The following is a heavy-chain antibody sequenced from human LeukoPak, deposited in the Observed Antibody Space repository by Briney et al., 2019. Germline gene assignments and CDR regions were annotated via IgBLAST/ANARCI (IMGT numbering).Heavy chain of an antibody. J-gene: IGHJ4*02. V-gene: IGHV5-51*01. D-gene: IGHD1-26*01. CDR3: ARQLGPVGAAGSDF. CDR2: IYPGDSDT. Sequence: KPGESLKISCKGSEYSFSTYWIGWVRQMPGKGLEWTGIIYPGDSDTRYSPSFQGQVTISADKSISTAYLQWSSLKASDTAIYYCARQLGPVGAAGSDFWGQGTLVTVSS. CDR1: EYSFSTYW.